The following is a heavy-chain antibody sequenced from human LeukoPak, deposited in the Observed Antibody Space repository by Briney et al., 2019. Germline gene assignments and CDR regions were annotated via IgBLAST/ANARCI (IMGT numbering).Heavy chain of an antibody. D-gene: IGHD1-1*01. CDR3: ARGRSGTTFYYYYFGMDV. Sequence: PSETLSLTCAVSGGSFSGYYWSWIRQPPGKGLEWIGEINHSGSTNYNPSLKSRVTISVETSKNKFSLKLSSVTAADTAVYYCARGRSGTTFYYYYFGMDVWGQGTTVTVSS. J-gene: IGHJ6*02. CDR2: INHSGST. CDR1: GGSFSGYY. V-gene: IGHV4-34*01.